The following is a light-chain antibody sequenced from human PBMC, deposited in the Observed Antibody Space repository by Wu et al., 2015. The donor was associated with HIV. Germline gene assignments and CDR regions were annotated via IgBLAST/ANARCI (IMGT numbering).Light chain of an antibody. CDR3: QHYKTXSPT. Sequence: DIQMTQSPSTLSASIGDRVTITCRASQSISNWLAWYQQKPGKAPKLLIYQTSSLENGVPSRFSGSGSESEFTLTISCLQPDDFATYYCQHYKTXSPTFGGGTNVEIK. CDR2: QTS. CDR1: QSISNW. V-gene: IGKV1-5*03. J-gene: IGKJ4*01.